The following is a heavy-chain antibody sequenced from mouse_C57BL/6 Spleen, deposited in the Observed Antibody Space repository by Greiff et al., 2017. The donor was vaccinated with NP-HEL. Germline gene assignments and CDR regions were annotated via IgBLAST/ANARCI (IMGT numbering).Heavy chain of an antibody. J-gene: IGHJ3*01. CDR1: GYSFTGYY. CDR2: INPSTGGT. Sequence: VQLQQSGPELVKPGASVKISCKASGYSFTGYYMNWVKQSPEKSLEWIGEINPSTGGTTYNQKFKAKATLTVDKSSSTAYMQLKSLTSEDSAVYDCSREEYGDYDWFAYWGQGTLVTVSA. D-gene: IGHD2-13*01. V-gene: IGHV1-42*01. CDR3: SREEYGDYDWFAY.